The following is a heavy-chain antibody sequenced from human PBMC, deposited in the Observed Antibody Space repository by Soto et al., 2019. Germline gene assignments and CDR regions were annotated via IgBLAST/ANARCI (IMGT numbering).Heavy chain of an antibody. D-gene: IGHD3-10*01. CDR1: GYTFTSYA. J-gene: IGHJ4*02. Sequence: VASVKVSCKASGYTFTSYAMHWVRQAPGQRLEWMGWINAGNGNTKYSQKFQGRVTITRDTSASTAYMELSSLRSEDTAVYYCARGWFGELFDYWGQGTLVTVSS. V-gene: IGHV1-3*01. CDR3: ARGWFGELFDY. CDR2: INAGNGNT.